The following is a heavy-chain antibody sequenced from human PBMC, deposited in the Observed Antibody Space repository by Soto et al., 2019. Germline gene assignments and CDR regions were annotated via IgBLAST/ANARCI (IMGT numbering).Heavy chain of an antibody. J-gene: IGHJ4*02. CDR1: GFTFSSYG. D-gene: IGHD6-19*01. Sequence: GGSLRLSCAASGFTFSSYGMHWVRQAPGKGLEWVAVISYDGSNKYYADSVKGRFTISRDNSKNTLYLQMNSLRAEDTAVYYCAKDRGEGSGWVPDFDYWGQGTLVTVSS. CDR2: ISYDGSNK. CDR3: AKDRGEGSGWVPDFDY. V-gene: IGHV3-30*18.